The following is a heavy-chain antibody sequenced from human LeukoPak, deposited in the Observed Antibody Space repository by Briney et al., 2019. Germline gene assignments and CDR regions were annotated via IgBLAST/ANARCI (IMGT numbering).Heavy chain of an antibody. CDR1: GFTFSSYG. Sequence: PGGSLRLSCAASGFTFSSYGMHWVRQAPGKGLEWVAVISYDGSNKYYADSVKGRFTISRDNSENTLYLQMNSLRAEDTAVYYCAKAPAYYDILTPVDYWGQGTLVTVSS. CDR2: ISYDGSNK. V-gene: IGHV3-30*18. CDR3: AKAPAYYDILTPVDY. D-gene: IGHD3-9*01. J-gene: IGHJ4*02.